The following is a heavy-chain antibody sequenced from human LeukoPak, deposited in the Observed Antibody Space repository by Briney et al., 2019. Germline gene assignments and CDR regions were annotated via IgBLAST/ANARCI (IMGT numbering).Heavy chain of an antibody. CDR2: ISYDGSNE. CDR1: GLTFISYA. CDR3: ARGGYSGSYPTDYFDY. J-gene: IGHJ4*02. D-gene: IGHD1-26*01. V-gene: IGHV3-30-3*01. Sequence: PGGSLRLSCAASGLTFISYAMHWVRQAPGKGLEWVALISYDGSNEYYADSVKGRFTISRDTSKNTLYLQMNSLRPEDTAVYYCARGGYSGSYPTDYFDYWGQGALVTVST.